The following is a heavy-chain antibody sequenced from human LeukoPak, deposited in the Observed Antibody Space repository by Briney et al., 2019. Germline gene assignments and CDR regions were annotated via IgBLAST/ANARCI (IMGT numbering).Heavy chain of an antibody. Sequence: ASVKVSCKASGDTFIRYGISWVRQAPGQGLEWMGWISTGNGNTNYGQKFQGRVTMTTDTSTSTAYMELRSLRSDDTAVYFCARDQEYTMITFRPTYYYMDVWGKGTTVTVSS. CDR3: ARDQEYTMITFRPTYYYMDV. CDR2: ISTGNGNT. CDR1: GDTFIRYG. V-gene: IGHV1-18*01. D-gene: IGHD3-16*01. J-gene: IGHJ6*03.